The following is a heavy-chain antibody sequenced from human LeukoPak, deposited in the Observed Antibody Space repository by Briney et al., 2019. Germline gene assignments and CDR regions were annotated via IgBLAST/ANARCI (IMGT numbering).Heavy chain of an antibody. J-gene: IGHJ6*02. Sequence: SETLSLTCTVSGGSISSYYWSWIRQPPGKGLEWIGYIYYSGSTNYNPSLKSRVTISVDTSKNQFSLKLSSVTAADTAVYYCARGEVPHDYLRHYYYGMDVWGQGITVTVSS. CDR3: ARGEVPHDYLRHYYYGMDV. CDR1: GGSISSYY. D-gene: IGHD4-11*01. CDR2: IYYSGST. V-gene: IGHV4-59*01.